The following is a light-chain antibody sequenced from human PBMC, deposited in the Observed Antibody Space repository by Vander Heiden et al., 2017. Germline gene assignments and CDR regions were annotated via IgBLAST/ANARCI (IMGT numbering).Light chain of an antibody. CDR2: QDS. V-gene: IGLV3-1*01. J-gene: IGLJ2*01. CDR3: QAWDSFVV. Sequence: EVTQPPEVAVSPGQTASITCSGDKLGDKYAYWYQQKPGQSPVLVIYQDSKRPSGIPERFSGSNSGNTATLTISGTHTMDEADYYCQAWDSFVVFGGGTKLTVL. CDR1: KLGDKY.